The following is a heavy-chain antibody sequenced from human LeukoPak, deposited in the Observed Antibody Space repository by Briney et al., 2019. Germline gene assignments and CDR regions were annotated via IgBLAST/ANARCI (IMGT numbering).Heavy chain of an antibody. Sequence: GSLRLSCAASGFTFSSYWMHWVRRAPGKGLMWVSGIDSDGSSTSYADSVKGRFTISRDNAKNTLYLQMNSLRADDTAVYYCTRRGAATGISDYWGQGTLVTVSS. CDR2: IDSDGSST. V-gene: IGHV3-74*01. J-gene: IGHJ4*02. D-gene: IGHD6-13*01. CDR3: TRRGAATGISDY. CDR1: GFTFSSYW.